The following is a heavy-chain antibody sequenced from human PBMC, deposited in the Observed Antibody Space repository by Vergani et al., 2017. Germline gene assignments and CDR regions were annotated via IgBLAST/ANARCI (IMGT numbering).Heavy chain of an antibody. D-gene: IGHD3-10*01. CDR1: GFTFDTYT. CDR2: ISSGGGDI. Sequence: EVQLLESGGGLVQPGGSRRLSCAGAGFTFDTYTMAYVRQAPGKGLEWVATISSGGGDIFYADSVKGRFTISRDNSKNTLFLQMNSLKDEDTAVYYCTTAWGVYYLHGEYVQYWGRGTLVSVSS. V-gene: IGHV3-23*01. CDR3: TTAWGVYYLHGEYVQY. J-gene: IGHJ1*01.